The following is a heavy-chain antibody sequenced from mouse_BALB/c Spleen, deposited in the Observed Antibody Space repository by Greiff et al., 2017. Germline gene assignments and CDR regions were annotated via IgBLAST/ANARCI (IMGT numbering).Heavy chain of an antibody. CDR3: AQKTITTEGYWYFDV. CDR2: IWSGGST. Sequence: QVQLKESGPGLVQPSQSLSITCTVSGFSLTSYGVHWVRQSPGKGLEWLGVIWSGGSTDYNAAFISRLSISKDNSKSQVFFKMNSLQANDTAIYYCAQKTITTEGYWYFDVWGAGTTVTVSS. D-gene: IGHD1-2*01. CDR1: GFSLTSYG. J-gene: IGHJ1*01. V-gene: IGHV2-2*02.